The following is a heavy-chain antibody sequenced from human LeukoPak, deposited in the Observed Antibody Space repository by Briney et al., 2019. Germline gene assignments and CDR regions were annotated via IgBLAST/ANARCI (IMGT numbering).Heavy chain of an antibody. D-gene: IGHD1-26*01. V-gene: IGHV3-30-3*01. CDR3: ARERGEWELLRGYYYYGMDV. Sequence: PGGSLRLSCAASGFTFSGYAMHWVRQAPGKGLEWVAVISYDGSNKYYADSVKGRFTISRDNSKNTLYLQMNSLRAGDTAVYYCARERGEWELLRGYYYYGMDVWGQGTTVTVSS. CDR1: GFTFSGYA. J-gene: IGHJ6*02. CDR2: ISYDGSNK.